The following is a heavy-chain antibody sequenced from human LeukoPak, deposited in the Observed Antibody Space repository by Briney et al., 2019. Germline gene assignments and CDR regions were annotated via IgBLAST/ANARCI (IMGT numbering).Heavy chain of an antibody. D-gene: IGHD3-9*01. Sequence: GGSLRLSCAASGFTFSSYSMNWVRQAPGKGLEWVSYISSSSSTIYYADSVKGRFTISRDNAKNSLYLQMNSLRAEDTAVYYSARVALRYFDWLLSALDYWGQGTLVTVSS. J-gene: IGHJ4*02. CDR2: ISSSSSTI. V-gene: IGHV3-48*01. CDR3: ARVALRYFDWLLSALDY. CDR1: GFTFSSYS.